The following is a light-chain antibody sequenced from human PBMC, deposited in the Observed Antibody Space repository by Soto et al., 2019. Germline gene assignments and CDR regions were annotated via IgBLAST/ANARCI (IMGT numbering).Light chain of an antibody. CDR3: HSYDSSPSWT. Sequence: DIQMTQSPSSLSASIGDTVTITCRASQGIYNYLAWYQQKPGEVPKLLIFGASAVQSGVPSRFSGGGSGTTFTLTITNLQPEDVANYYCHSYDSSPSWTFGQGTRVEI. J-gene: IGKJ1*01. CDR1: QGIYNY. CDR2: GAS. V-gene: IGKV1-27*01.